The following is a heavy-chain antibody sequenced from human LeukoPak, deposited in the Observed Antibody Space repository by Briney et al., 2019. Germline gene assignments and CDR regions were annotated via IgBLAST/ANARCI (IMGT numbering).Heavy chain of an antibody. D-gene: IGHD6-19*01. V-gene: IGHV4-34*01. CDR2: INHSGST. CDR1: GGSFSGYY. Sequence: PSETLSLTCAVYGGSFSGYYWSWIRQPPGKGLEWIGEINHSGSTNYNPSLKSRVTISVDTSKNQFSLKLSSVTAADTAVYYRARVLYSSGWLGTSDAFDIWGQGTMVTVSS. CDR3: ARVLYSSGWLGTSDAFDI. J-gene: IGHJ3*02.